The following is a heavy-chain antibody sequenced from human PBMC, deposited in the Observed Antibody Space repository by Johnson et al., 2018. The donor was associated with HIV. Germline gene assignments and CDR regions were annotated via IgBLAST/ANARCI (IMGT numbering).Heavy chain of an antibody. CDR2: IYTGGST. D-gene: IGHD3-22*01. J-gene: IGHJ3*02. CDR3: AKDVGNYWPNAFEI. CDR1: GFTVSTNY. Sequence: VQLVESGGGVVQPGRSLRLSCAASGFTVSTNYMSWVRQAPGKGLEWVSLIYTGGSTFYAYSVKVRFTLSRDNSKNTLYLNMNRLSAEDTAVYSCAKDVGNYWPNAFEIRGQGTTVTVSA. V-gene: IGHV3-66*02.